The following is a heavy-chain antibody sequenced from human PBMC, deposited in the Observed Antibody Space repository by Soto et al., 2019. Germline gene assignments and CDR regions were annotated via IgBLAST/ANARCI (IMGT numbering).Heavy chain of an antibody. J-gene: IGHJ6*03. Sequence: PGESLKISCKGSGYSFTSYWIGWVRQMPGKGLEWMGIIYPGDSDARYSPSFQGQVTISVDKSISTAHLQWSSLKASDTAIYYCARTPRYYYYMDVWGKGTTVTVSS. CDR2: IYPGDSDA. CDR3: ARTPRYYYYMDV. CDR1: GYSFTSYW. V-gene: IGHV5-51*01.